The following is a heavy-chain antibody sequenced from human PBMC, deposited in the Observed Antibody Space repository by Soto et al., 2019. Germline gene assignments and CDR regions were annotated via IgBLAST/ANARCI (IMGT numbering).Heavy chain of an antibody. CDR2: INSDWSST. D-gene: IGHD2-2*01. J-gene: IGHJ6*04. V-gene: IGHV3-74*01. Sequence: EVQLVESGGGLVQPGASLRLSCAASGFTFSSYWMHWVREAPGKGLVWVSRINSDWSSTSYADSVKGRLTISRNNANYPLYMQMASLRAEDTAVYYCARREYQLLSYYYGMDVWGKGTTVTVSS. CDR1: GFTFSSYW. CDR3: ARREYQLLSYYYGMDV.